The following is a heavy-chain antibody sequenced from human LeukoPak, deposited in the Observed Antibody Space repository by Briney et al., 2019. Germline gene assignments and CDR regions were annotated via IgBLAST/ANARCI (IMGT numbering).Heavy chain of an antibody. CDR1: GFTVSSNY. CDR2: IYSGGST. CDR3: AKPAMSGYGIFDY. Sequence: TGGSLRLSCATSGFTVSSNYMSWVRQAPGKGLEWVSVIYSGGSTYYADSVKGRFTISRDNSKNTLYLQMNSLRAEDTAVYYCAKPAMSGYGIFDYWGQGTLVTVSS. V-gene: IGHV3-66*04. J-gene: IGHJ4*02. D-gene: IGHD5-12*01.